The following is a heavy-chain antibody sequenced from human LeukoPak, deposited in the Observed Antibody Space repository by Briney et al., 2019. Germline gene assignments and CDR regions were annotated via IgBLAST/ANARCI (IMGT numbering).Heavy chain of an antibody. CDR3: AKDLRSWPHSGILDLFDY. CDR2: ISYDGSNK. Sequence: PGGSLRLSCAASGFTFSSYGMHWVRQAPGKGLEWVAVISYDGSNKYYADSVKGRFTISRDNSKNTLYLQMNSLRAEDTAVYYCAKDLRSWPHSGILDLFDYWGQGTLVTVSS. CDR1: GFTFSSYG. D-gene: IGHD2-15*01. J-gene: IGHJ4*02. V-gene: IGHV3-30*18.